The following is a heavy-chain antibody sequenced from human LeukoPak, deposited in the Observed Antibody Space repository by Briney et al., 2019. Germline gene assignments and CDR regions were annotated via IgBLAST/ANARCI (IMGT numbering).Heavy chain of an antibody. D-gene: IGHD3-22*01. CDR1: GGSFSGYY. CDR3: AKALRYYYDSSGYFTEAYYFDY. Sequence: SETLSLTCAVYGGSFSGYYWSWIRQPPGKGLEWIGEINHSGSTNYNPSLKSRVTISVDMSKNQFSLKLTSVTAADTAVYYCAKALRYYYDSSGYFTEAYYFDYWGQGTLVTVSS. J-gene: IGHJ4*02. CDR2: INHSGST. V-gene: IGHV4-34*01.